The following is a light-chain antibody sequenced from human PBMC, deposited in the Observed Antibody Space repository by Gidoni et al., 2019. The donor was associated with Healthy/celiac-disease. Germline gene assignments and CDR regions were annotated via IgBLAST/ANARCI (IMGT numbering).Light chain of an antibody. CDR1: QSVSSN. CDR3: PQYNNFGA. CDR2: GAS. Sequence: EIVMTQSPATLSVSPGERATLSCRASQSVSSNLAWYQQKPGQAPRLLIYGASTRATGIPARFSGSGSGTEFTLTISSLQSEDFAVYYCPQYNNFGAFXQXTKVEIK. V-gene: IGKV3-15*01. J-gene: IGKJ1*01.